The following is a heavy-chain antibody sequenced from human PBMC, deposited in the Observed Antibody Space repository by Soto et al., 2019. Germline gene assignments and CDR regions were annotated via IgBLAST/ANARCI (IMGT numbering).Heavy chain of an antibody. V-gene: IGHV3-23*01. J-gene: IGHJ6*02. CDR2: ISGSGANK. CDR3: AKDPARITIFGVVIRPQYYYCGMDV. Sequence: GGSLRLSCASSGCTFSSYAMILVRQATGKGLEWVSVISGSGANKYYADSVKGRFTISRDNSKNTLYLQMNSLRAEDTAVYYCAKDPARITIFGVVIRPQYYYCGMDVWGQGTMVTAP. CDR1: GCTFSSYA. D-gene: IGHD3-3*01.